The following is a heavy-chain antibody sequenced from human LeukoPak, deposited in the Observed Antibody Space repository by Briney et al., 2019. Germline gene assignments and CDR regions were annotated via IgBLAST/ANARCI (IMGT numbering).Heavy chain of an antibody. V-gene: IGHV4-34*01. Sequence: SETLSLTCAVYGGSFSGYYWSWIRQPPGKGLEWIGEINHSGSTNYNPSLKSRVTISVDTSKNQFSLKLSSVTAADTAVYYCARGHDNSSSLDYYYYMDVWGKGTTVTVSS. CDR3: ARGHDNSSSLDYYYYMDV. CDR2: INHSGST. D-gene: IGHD6-6*01. J-gene: IGHJ6*03. CDR1: GGSFSGYY.